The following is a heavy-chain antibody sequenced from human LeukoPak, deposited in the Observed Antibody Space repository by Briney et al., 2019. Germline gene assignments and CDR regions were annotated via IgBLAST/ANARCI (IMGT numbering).Heavy chain of an antibody. Sequence: TGGSLRLSCTASGFTFSSYGMSWVRQAPGKGLEWVANIKQDGSEKYYVDSVKGRFTISRDNAKNSLYLQMNSLRAEDTAVYYCARDLYCSSTSWYICYYYYMDVWGKGTTVTVSS. CDR3: ARDLYCSSTSWYICYYYYMDV. V-gene: IGHV3-7*01. CDR2: IKQDGSEK. D-gene: IGHD2-2*02. J-gene: IGHJ6*03. CDR1: GFTFSSYG.